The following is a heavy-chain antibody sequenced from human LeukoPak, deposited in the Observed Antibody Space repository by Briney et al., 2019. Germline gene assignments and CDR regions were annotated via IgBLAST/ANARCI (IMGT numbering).Heavy chain of an antibody. J-gene: IGHJ4*02. CDR3: ARGDLNYVWDC. CDR2: IYPADSDT. V-gene: IGHV5-51*01. D-gene: IGHD3-16*01. Sequence: PGESLKISCKASGYSFSTYWIGWVRQMPGKGLEWMGIIYPADSDTRYSPSFQGQVSISVDKSISTASLQWSSLKASDTAMYYCARGDLNYVWDCWGQGTLVTVSS. CDR1: GYSFSTYW.